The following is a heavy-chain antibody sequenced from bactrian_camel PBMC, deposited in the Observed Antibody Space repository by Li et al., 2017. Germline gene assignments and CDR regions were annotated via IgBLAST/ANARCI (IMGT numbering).Heavy chain of an antibody. CDR2: IRTDLVST. CDR1: GYDFSKLY. CDR3: AADPGPCRSLSRTEFGY. J-gene: IGHJ6*01. Sequence: HVQLVESGGGSVQAGGSLTLSCVASGYDFSKLYMAWFRQSPGREREGVAAIRTDLVSTYYADSVKGRFTISQDNGKNTLYLQMNSLKTEDTAVYYCAADPGPCRSLSRTEFGYWGQGTQVTVS. V-gene: IGHV3S1*01. D-gene: IGHD3*01.